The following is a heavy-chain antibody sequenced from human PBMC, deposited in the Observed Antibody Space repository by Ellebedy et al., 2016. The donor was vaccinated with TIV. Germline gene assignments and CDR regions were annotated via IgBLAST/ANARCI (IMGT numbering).Heavy chain of an antibody. CDR1: AYSFINYW. Sequence: GESLKISCQGSAYSFINYWLVWVRQMPGRGLEWMGIIYLSDSDTRYSPSFQGQVTISADRSVTTAYLHFNSLKPSDTAVYYCAKLGHRATPDDSWGQGTLVTVSS. CDR2: IYLSDSDT. CDR3: AKLGHRATPDDS. D-gene: IGHD1-14*01. J-gene: IGHJ4*02. V-gene: IGHV5-51*01.